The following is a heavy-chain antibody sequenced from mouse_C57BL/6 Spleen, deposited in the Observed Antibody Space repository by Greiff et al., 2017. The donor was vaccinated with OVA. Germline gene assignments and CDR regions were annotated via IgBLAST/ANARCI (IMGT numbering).Heavy chain of an antibody. CDR1: GYTFTSYW. V-gene: IGHV1-69*01. J-gene: IGHJ2*01. CDR2: IDPSDSYT. D-gene: IGHD1-1*01. CDR3: ARSITTVVARYFDY. Sequence: QVQLQQPGAELVMPGASVKLSCKASGYTFTSYWMHWVKQRPGQGLEWIGEIDPSDSYTNYNQKFKGKSTLTVDKSSSTAYMQLISLTSEDSAVYYCARSITTVVARYFDYWGQGTTLTVSS.